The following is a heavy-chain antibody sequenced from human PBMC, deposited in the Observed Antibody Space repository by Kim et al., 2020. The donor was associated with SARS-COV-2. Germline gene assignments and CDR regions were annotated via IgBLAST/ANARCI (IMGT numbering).Heavy chain of an antibody. CDR1: GFTFSNAW. CDR2: IKSKTDGGTT. V-gene: IGHV3-15*01. Sequence: GGSLRLSCAASGFTFSNAWMSWVRQAPGKGLEWVGRIKSKTDGGTTDYAAPVKGRFTISRDDSKNTLYLQMNSLKTVDTAVYYCTTAIVRSYSSSSGIVGWGQGTLVTVSS. CDR3: TTAIVRSYSSSSGIVG. J-gene: IGHJ4*02. D-gene: IGHD6-6*01.